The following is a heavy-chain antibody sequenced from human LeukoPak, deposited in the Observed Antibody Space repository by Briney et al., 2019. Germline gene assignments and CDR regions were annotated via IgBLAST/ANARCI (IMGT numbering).Heavy chain of an antibody. Sequence: SVKVSCKASGYTFTYRYLHWVRQAPGQALEWMGWITPFNGNTNYAQKFQDRVTITRDGSMSTAYMELSSLRSEDTAMYYCARSDYYGSGSYRAHDAFDIWGQGTMVTVSS. CDR1: GYTFTYRY. CDR3: ARSDYYGSGSYRAHDAFDI. V-gene: IGHV1-45*02. D-gene: IGHD3-10*01. J-gene: IGHJ3*02. CDR2: ITPFNGNT.